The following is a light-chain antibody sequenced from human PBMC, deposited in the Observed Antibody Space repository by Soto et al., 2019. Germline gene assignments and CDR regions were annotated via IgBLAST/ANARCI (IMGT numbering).Light chain of an antibody. Sequence: EIVLRQSPATLCVSPGERVTLSCSAGQSVDINLAWYQQKPGQAPRLLIYGASTRATDIPARFSGSGSGTEFTLTLSSLQSEDFAVYYCQQYSTWPPALTFGGGTKVEIK. V-gene: IGKV3-15*01. CDR3: QQYSTWPPALT. J-gene: IGKJ4*01. CDR1: QSVDIN. CDR2: GAS.